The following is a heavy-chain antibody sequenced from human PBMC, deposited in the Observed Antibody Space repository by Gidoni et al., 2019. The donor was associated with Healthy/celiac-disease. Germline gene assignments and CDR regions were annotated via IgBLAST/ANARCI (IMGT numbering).Heavy chain of an antibody. D-gene: IGHD5-18*01. J-gene: IGHJ4*02. Sequence: EVQLVESGGGLVQPGGSLRLSCAASGFTFSSYEMNWVRQAPGKGLEWVSYISSSGSTIYYADSVKGRFTISRDNAKNSLYLQMNSLRAEDTAVYYCASLCGYSTPSDYWGQGTLVTVSS. CDR3: ASLCGYSTPSDY. CDR1: GFTFSSYE. V-gene: IGHV3-48*03. CDR2: ISSSGSTI.